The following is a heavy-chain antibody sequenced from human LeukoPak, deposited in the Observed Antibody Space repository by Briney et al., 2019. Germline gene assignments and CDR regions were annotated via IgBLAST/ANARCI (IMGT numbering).Heavy chain of an antibody. D-gene: IGHD2-8*01. CDR2: IYYSGST. Sequence: PSETLSLTSTVPGGSISSYYWRWIRQPPGKGLEWIGYIYYSGSTNYNPSLKSRVIISVDTSKNQFSLKLSSVTAADTAVYYCARARGYCTNGVCYRIPGYYYMDVWGKGTTVTVSS. V-gene: IGHV4-59*01. CDR1: GGSISSYY. CDR3: ARARGYCTNGVCYRIPGYYYMDV. J-gene: IGHJ6*03.